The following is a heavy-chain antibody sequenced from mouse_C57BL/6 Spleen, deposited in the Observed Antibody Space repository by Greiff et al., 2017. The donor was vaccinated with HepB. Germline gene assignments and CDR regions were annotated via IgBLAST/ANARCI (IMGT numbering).Heavy chain of an antibody. Sequence: QVQLQQPGAELVKPGASVKMSCKASGYTFTSYWITWVKQRPGQGLEWIGDIYPGSGSTNYNEKFKSKATLTVDTSSSTAYMQLSSLTSEDSAVYYCARDDYYGSSYWYFDVWGTGTTVTVSS. CDR3: ARDDYYGSSYWYFDV. CDR1: GYTFTSYW. D-gene: IGHD1-1*01. CDR2: IYPGSGST. J-gene: IGHJ1*03. V-gene: IGHV1-55*01.